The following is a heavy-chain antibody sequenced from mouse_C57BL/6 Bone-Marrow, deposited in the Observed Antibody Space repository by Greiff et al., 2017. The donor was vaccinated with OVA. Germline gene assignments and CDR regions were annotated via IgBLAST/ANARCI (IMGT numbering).Heavy chain of an antibody. J-gene: IGHJ2*01. V-gene: IGHV1-69*01. Sequence: QVQLQQPGAELVMPGASVKLSCKASGYTFTSYWMHWVKQRPGQGLEWIGEIDPSDSYTNYNQKFKGKSTLTVDESSSTAYMQLSSLTSEDSAVYYCAREMVAPYYFDYWGQGTTLTVSS. CDR2: IDPSDSYT. CDR1: GYTFTSYW. D-gene: IGHD1-3*01. CDR3: AREMVAPYYFDY.